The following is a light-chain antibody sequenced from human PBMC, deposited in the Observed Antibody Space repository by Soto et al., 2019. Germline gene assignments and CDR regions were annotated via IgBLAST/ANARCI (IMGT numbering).Light chain of an antibody. Sequence: QSALTQPASVSGSPGQSITISCTGTSSDVGRYKYVSWYQHHPGKAPKLMIYEVSNRPSGVSNRFSGSKSVNTASLTISGLQAEDEADYYCSSYTSSTNWVFGGGTKLTVL. CDR2: EVS. J-gene: IGLJ3*02. V-gene: IGLV2-14*01. CDR3: SSYTSSTNWV. CDR1: SSDVGRYKY.